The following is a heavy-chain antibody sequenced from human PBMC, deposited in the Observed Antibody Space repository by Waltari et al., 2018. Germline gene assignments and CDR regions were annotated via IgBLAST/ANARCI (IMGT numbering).Heavy chain of an antibody. CDR2: IRYDGSNK. V-gene: IGHV3-30*02. CDR3: AKVGGMYYYYYYMDV. Sequence: QVQLVESGGGVVQPGGSLRLSCAASGFTFISYGMHWVRPAPGKGLEWVAFIRYDGSNKYYADSVKGRFTISRDNSKNTLYLQMNSLRAEDTAVYYCAKVGGMYYYYYYMDVWGKGTTVTVSS. CDR1: GFTFISYG. J-gene: IGHJ6*03. D-gene: IGHD1-26*01.